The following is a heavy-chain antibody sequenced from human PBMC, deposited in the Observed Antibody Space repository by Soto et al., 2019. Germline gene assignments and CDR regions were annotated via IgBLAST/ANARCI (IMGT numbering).Heavy chain of an antibody. Sequence: QVQLVQSGDEVKKPGASVKVSCKASGYTFTSYGISWVRQAPGQGLEWMGWISGYNGNTNYAEKFQGRVTMTTDTSTSTAHMELRSLRSDDTAVYYCASEGLAGYDFDGKSDWGQGTPVTVSS. J-gene: IGHJ1*01. CDR1: GYTFTSYG. V-gene: IGHV1-18*01. CDR2: ISGYNGNT. D-gene: IGHD2-2*01. CDR3: ASEGLAGYDFDGKSD.